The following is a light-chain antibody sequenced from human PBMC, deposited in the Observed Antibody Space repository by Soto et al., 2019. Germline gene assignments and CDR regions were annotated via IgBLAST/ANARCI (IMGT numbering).Light chain of an antibody. V-gene: IGKV3-20*01. Sequence: EIVLTQSPGTLSLSPGERATLSCRASQSVPDSSLAWYQQRPGQTPRLLISAASNRAAAIPDRFRGSGSGTDFTLTINTLEPEDSAGYYCQQYGSAPWTFGPGTKVEIK. CDR2: AAS. CDR3: QQYGSAPWT. CDR1: QSVPDSS. J-gene: IGKJ1*01.